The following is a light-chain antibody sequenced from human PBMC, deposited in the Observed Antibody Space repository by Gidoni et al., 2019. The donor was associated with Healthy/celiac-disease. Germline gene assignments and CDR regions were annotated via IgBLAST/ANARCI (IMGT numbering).Light chain of an antibody. CDR2: LGS. J-gene: IGKJ5*01. CDR1: QSLLHSNGYNY. Sequence: DIVVTQSPLSLPVTPGEPASISCRSSQSLLHSNGYNYLDWYLQKPGQSPQLLIYLGSNRASGVPDRFSGSGSGTDFTLKSSRVEAEDVGVYYCMQALQTITFGQGTRLEIK. CDR3: MQALQTIT. V-gene: IGKV2-28*01.